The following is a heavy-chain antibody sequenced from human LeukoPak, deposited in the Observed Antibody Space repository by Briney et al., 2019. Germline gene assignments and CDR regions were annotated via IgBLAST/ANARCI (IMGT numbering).Heavy chain of an antibody. J-gene: IGHJ3*02. CDR3: ARDRGFHCSSTSCSTRNAFDI. CDR1: GFTVSSNY. CDR2: IYSGGST. Sequence: GGSLRLSCAASGFTVSSNYMSGVRQAPGKGLEWVSVIYSGGSTYYADSVKGRFTISRDNSKNTLYLQMNSLRAEDTAVCYCARDRGFHCSSTSCSTRNAFDIWGQGTMVTVSS. D-gene: IGHD2-2*01. V-gene: IGHV3-66*02.